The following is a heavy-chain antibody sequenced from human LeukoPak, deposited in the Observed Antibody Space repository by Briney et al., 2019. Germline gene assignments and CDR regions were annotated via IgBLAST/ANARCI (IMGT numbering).Heavy chain of an antibody. J-gene: IGHJ3*02. V-gene: IGHV4-39*07. CDR3: ARVPSIADFDAFDI. D-gene: IGHD6-6*01. CDR1: GGSISSSSYY. Sequence: PSGTLSLTCTVSGGSISSSSYYWGWIRQPPGKGLEWIGSIYYSGSTYYNPSLKSRVTISVDTSKNQFSLKLSSVTAADTAVYYCARVPSIADFDAFDIWGQGTMVTVSS. CDR2: IYYSGST.